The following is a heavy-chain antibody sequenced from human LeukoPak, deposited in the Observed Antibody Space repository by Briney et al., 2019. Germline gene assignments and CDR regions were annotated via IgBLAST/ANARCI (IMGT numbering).Heavy chain of an antibody. CDR2: FDPEDGET. V-gene: IGHV1-24*01. CDR1: GYTLTELS. CDR3: ARQQYSSFDY. D-gene: IGHD6-13*01. J-gene: IGHJ4*02. Sequence: ASVTVSCTVSGYTLTELSMHWVRRAPGKGLEWMGGFDPEDGETIYAQKFQGRVTMTEDTSTDTAYMELSSLRSEDTAVYYCARQQYSSFDYWGQGTLVTVSS.